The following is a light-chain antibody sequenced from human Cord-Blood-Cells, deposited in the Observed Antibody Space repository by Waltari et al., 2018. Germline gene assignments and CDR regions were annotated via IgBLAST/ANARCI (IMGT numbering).Light chain of an antibody. V-gene: IGLV3-19*01. J-gene: IGLJ3*02. CDR1: SPRRHN. Sequence: SSELTQDPAVSVALGPTVRITCQGASPRRHNASRYQQKPGQAPVLVIYGKNNRPSGIPDRFSGSSSGNTASLTITGAQAEDEADYYCNSRDSSGNHWVFGGGTKLTVL. CDR3: NSRDSSGNHWV. CDR2: GKN.